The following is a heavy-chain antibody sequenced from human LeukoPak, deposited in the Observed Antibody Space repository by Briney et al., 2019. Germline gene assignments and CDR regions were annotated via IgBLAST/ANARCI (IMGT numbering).Heavy chain of an antibody. Sequence: GASVKVSCKASGYTFTDYFIHWVRQAHGQGFEWMGWINPNSGGTKYAQKFQGRVIMSRDTSISTAYMELSRLRSDDSSVYYCAKVGFNAWGQGTLVTVSA. V-gene: IGHV1-2*02. CDR2: INPNSGGT. J-gene: IGHJ5*02. CDR1: GYTFTDYF. CDR3: AKVGFNA.